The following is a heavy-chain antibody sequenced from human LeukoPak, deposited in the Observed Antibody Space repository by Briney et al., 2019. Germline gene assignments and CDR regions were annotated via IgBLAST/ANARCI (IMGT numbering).Heavy chain of an antibody. J-gene: IGHJ4*02. CDR1: RGSIRSSY. CDR2: IYYIGST. CDR3: ARHSSRDDYGARTSGL. Sequence: SETLSLTCTVSRGSIRSSYWSSIRRPPRKRVGWIGDIYYIGSTNSTTSLKSRVTISVDTSKPKFSLKLSSVTSADTAVYYCARHSSRDDYGARTSGLWGQGTLATVSS. V-gene: IGHV4-59*08. D-gene: IGHD4-17*01.